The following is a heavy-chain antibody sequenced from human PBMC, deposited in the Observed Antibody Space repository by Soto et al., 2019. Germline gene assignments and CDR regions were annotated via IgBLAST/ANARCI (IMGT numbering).Heavy chain of an antibody. J-gene: IGHJ4*02. CDR2: INSGSSNI. V-gene: IGHV3-48*01. CDR3: ARDRYDSSGYYYPDY. D-gene: IGHD3-22*01. Sequence: EVQLVESGGDLVQPGRSLRLSCAASGFAFSTFSMNWVRQAPGKGLEWVSYINSGSSNIQYADSVKGRFTISRDNDKNSLFLQMNSLRAEDTAVYYCARDRYDSSGYYYPDYWGQGTLVTVSS. CDR1: GFAFSTFS.